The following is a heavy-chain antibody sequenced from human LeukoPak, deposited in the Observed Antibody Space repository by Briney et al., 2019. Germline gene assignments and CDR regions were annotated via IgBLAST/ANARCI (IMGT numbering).Heavy chain of an antibody. D-gene: IGHD2-2*01. CDR2: INDSGST. Sequence: TSETLSLTCAVSGGAFSNYFWTWIRQPPGKGLEWIAEINDSGSTNSNSSLRSRVAISLDTSKNQFPLGLTSVTAADTAVYYCARGQYCSTTTCYSARRYFDFWGQGTLVTVSS. CDR1: GGAFSNYF. CDR3: ARGQYCSTTTCYSARRYFDF. V-gene: IGHV4-34*01. J-gene: IGHJ4*02.